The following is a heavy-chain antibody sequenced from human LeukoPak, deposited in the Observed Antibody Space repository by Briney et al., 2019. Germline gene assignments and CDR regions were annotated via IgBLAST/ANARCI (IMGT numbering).Heavy chain of an antibody. V-gene: IGHV4-61*08. CDR3: ARESIEYSSSSHWFDP. Sequence: SQTLSLTCTVSGGSISSGGYYWSWIRQPPGKGLEWIGYIYYSGSTNYNPSLKSRVTISVDTSKNQFSLKLSSVTAADTAVYYCARESIEYSSSSHWFDPWGQGTLVTVSS. CDR1: GGSISSGGYY. D-gene: IGHD6-6*01. CDR2: IYYSGST. J-gene: IGHJ5*02.